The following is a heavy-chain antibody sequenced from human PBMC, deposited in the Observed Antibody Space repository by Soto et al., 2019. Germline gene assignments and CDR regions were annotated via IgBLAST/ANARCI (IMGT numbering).Heavy chain of an antibody. CDR2: INPNSGST. V-gene: IGHV1-2*02. J-gene: IGHJ5*02. Sequence: ASVKVSCKASGYTFNGYSIHWVRQAPGQGLEWMGWINPNSGSTNYAQKFQGRVTMTRDTSISTAYMELSRLRSDDTAVYYCARVMFLEWFSPIDPWGQGTLVTVSS. CDR1: GYTFNGYS. CDR3: ARVMFLEWFSPIDP. D-gene: IGHD3-3*01.